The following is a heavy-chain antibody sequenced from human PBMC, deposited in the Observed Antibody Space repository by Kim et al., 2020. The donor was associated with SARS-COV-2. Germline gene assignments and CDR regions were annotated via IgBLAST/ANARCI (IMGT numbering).Heavy chain of an antibody. CDR3: AKDNAFDSRTVDMAYDS. J-gene: IGHJ3*02. D-gene: IGHD3-22*01. Sequence: DAVKDRFTITRDNTKNTVYLQMSSLRAEDTAVYFCAKDNAFDSRTVDMAYDSWGQGTVVAVSS. V-gene: IGHV3-74*01.